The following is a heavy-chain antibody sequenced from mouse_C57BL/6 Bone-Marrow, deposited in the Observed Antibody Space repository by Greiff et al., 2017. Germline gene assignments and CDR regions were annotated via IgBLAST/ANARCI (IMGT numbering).Heavy chain of an antibody. CDR2: ISSGGDYI. CDR1: GFTFSSYA. D-gene: IGHD1-1*01. J-gene: IGHJ3*01. V-gene: IGHV5-9-1*02. CDR3: TRGPITTVVAPFAY. Sequence: DVHLVESGEGLVKPGGSLKLSCAASGFTFSSYAMSWVRQTPEKRLEWVAYISSGGDYIYYADTVKGRFTISRDNARNTLYLQMSSLKSEDTAMYYCTRGPITTVVAPFAYWGQGTLVTVSA.